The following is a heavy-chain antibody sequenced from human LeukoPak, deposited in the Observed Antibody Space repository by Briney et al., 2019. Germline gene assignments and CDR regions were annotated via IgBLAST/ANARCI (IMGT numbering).Heavy chain of an antibody. CDR2: IAYDATYE. V-gene: IGHV3-30*02. Sequence: GGSLRLSCAASGFPFSTYGMHWIRQTPGKRLEWVAFIAYDATYEFFADSVKGRFSISRGNAENTLYLEINSLRVEDTALYYCANDLGTGTTGGTRFDPWGQGTLVTVSS. D-gene: IGHD1-1*01. CDR3: ANDLGTGTTGGTRFDP. CDR1: GFPFSTYG. J-gene: IGHJ5*01.